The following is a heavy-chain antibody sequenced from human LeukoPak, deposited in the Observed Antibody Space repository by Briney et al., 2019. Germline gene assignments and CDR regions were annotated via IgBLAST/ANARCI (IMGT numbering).Heavy chain of an antibody. D-gene: IGHD3-22*01. CDR3: ARDAVGGYSSGYSVY. V-gene: IGHV4-34*01. CDR2: INHSGST. CDR1: GGSFSGYY. J-gene: IGHJ4*02. Sequence: SETLSLTRAVYGGSFSGYYWSWIRQLPGKGLECIGEINHSGSTNYNPSLKSRVTISIDTSKNQFSLKLSSVTAADTAVYYCARDAVGGYSSGYSVYWGQGTLVTVSS.